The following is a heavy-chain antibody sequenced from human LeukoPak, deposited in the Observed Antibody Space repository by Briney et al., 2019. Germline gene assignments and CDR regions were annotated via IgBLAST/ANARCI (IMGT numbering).Heavy chain of an antibody. CDR1: GYTFTSYG. CDR2: ISGYNGNT. V-gene: IGHV1-18*01. J-gene: IGHJ4*02. D-gene: IGHD6-13*01. Sequence: ASVKVSCKASGYTFTSYGISWVRQAPGQGLEWMGWISGYNGNTNYAQNLQGRVTMTTDTSTSTVYMELRSLRSDDTAVYYCARALYTSRSYLATFSPTNFDYWGQGALVTVAS. CDR3: ARALYTSRSYLATFSPTNFDY.